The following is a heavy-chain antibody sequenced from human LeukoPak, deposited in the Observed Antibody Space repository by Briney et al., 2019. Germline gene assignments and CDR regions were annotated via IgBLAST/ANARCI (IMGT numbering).Heavy chain of an antibody. CDR2: IKQDGSKK. CDR3: TRVGYIDEGIDY. V-gene: IGHV3-7*04. D-gene: IGHD5-24*01. J-gene: IGHJ4*02. CDR1: RFTFSSYA. Sequence: GGSLRLSCAASRFTFSSYAMHWVRQAPGKGLEWVANIKQDGSKKSYVDSVKGRFTISRDNAKNSLYLQMNSLRAEDTAIYYCTRVGYIDEGIDYWGQGTLVTVSS.